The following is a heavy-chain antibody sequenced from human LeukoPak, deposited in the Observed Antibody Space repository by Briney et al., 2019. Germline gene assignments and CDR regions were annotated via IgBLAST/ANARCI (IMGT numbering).Heavy chain of an antibody. V-gene: IGHV4-30-2*01. CDR2: IYHSGST. CDR3: ASGLTYYFDY. Sequence: SETLSLTCTVSGDSISSGGYYWSWIRQPPGKGLEWIGYIYHSGSTYYNPSLKSRVTISVDRSKNQFSLKLSSVTAANTAVYYCASGLTYYFDYWGQGTLVTVSS. CDR1: GDSISSGGYY. D-gene: IGHD4/OR15-4a*01. J-gene: IGHJ4*02.